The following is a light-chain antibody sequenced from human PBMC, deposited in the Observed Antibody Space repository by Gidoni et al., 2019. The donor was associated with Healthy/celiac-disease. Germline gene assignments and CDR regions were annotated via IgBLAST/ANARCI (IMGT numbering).Light chain of an antibody. CDR2: DVS. CDR3: SSYTSSSTRV. Sequence: QSALTQHASVSGSPGQSITISCTGTSSDVGGYNYVSWYPQHPGNAPKLLIYDVSNRPSGVSNRFSGSKSGNTASLTISGRQAEDESDYYCSSYTSSSTRVFGGGTKLTVL. J-gene: IGLJ3*02. V-gene: IGLV2-14*01. CDR1: SSDVGGYNY.